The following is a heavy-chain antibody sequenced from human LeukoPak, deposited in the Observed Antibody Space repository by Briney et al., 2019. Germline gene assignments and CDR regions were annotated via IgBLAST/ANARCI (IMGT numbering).Heavy chain of an antibody. J-gene: IGHJ5*02. CDR1: GYKLTNNW. D-gene: IGHD6-13*01. V-gene: IGHV5-51*01. Sequence: GESLKISCKISGYKLTNNWIGWVRQVPGKGLEWMGLIYPGYSDAKYSPSFQGQDTLSVDASISTAYLQLSGLRASDTAIYYCVRFALTSSLDHWGQGTLVTVPS. CDR3: VRFALTSSLDH. CDR2: IYPGYSDA.